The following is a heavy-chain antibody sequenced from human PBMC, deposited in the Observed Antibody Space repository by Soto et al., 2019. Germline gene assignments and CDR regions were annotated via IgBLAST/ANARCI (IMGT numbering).Heavy chain of an antibody. D-gene: IGHD6-19*01. CDR1: GESVSSNSAA. V-gene: IGHV6-1*01. CDR3: ARDEGSGSYYYYYGMEV. Sequence: SQTLSLTCAISGESVSSNSAAWNWIRQFPSRGLEWLGRTYYRSKWYNDYAVSVKSRITINPDTSKNQFSLQLNSVTPEDTAVYYCARDEGSGSYYYYYGMEVWGEGTTVTVSS. J-gene: IGHJ6*04. CDR2: TYYRSKWYN.